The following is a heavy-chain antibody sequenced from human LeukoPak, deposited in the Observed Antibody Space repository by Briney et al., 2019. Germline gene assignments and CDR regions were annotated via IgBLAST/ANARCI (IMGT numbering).Heavy chain of an antibody. J-gene: IGHJ4*02. D-gene: IGHD2-2*01. CDR2: ISGRGGST. CDR3: AKSMAGYCDSTIDD. Sequence: GGSLRLSCAASGFTFNSYAMNWVRQAPGKGLEWVSAISGRGGSTYYADYVKGRSTISRDNSKNMLYLQMNSLRAEDTAVYYCAKSMAGYCDSTIDDWGQGTLVTVSS. V-gene: IGHV3-23*01. CDR1: GFTFNSYA.